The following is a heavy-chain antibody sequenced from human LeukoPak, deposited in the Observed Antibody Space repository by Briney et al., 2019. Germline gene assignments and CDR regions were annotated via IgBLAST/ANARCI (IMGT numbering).Heavy chain of an antibody. CDR2: ISSSSGYI. CDR1: GFTFSSYS. CDR3: ARDAKPSAFDI. J-gene: IGHJ3*02. V-gene: IGHV3-21*01. Sequence: KPGGSLRLSCAASGFTFSSYSMNWVRQAPGKGLEWVSCISSSSGYIYYADSVKGRFTISRDNAKNSLYLQMNSLRAEDTAVYYCARDAKPSAFDIWGQGTMVTVSS.